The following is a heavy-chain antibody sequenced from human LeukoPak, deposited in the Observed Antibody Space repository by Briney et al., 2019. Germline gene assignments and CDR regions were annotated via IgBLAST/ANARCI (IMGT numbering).Heavy chain of an antibody. D-gene: IGHD4-23*01. CDR1: GFIFDDYA. J-gene: IGHJ4*02. Sequence: GGSLRLSCAASGFIFDDYAMHWVRQAPGKGLEWVSLISWDGGSTYYEDSVKGRFTISRDNSKNSLYLQMNSLRAEDTALYFCAKGDYYGNALGSARIDYWGQGTPVTVSS. V-gene: IGHV3-43D*03. CDR3: AKGDYYGNALGSARIDY. CDR2: ISWDGGST.